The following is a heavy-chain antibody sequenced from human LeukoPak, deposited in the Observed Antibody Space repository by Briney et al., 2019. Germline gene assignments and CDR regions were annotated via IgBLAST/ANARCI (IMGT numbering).Heavy chain of an antibody. CDR2: ISGSGDNT. Sequence: GGSLRLSCAASGFTFSIYAMSWVRQAPGKGLEWVSTISGSGDNTYYAESVKGRFTISRDNAKNTLYLQMNSLRAEDTAVYYCARELELEGGYWGQGTLVTVSS. J-gene: IGHJ4*02. CDR3: ARELELEGGY. V-gene: IGHV3-23*01. D-gene: IGHD1-7*01. CDR1: GFTFSIYA.